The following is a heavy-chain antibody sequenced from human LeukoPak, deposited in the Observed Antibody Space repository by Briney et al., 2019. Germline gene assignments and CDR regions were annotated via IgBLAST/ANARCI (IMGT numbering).Heavy chain of an antibody. J-gene: IGHJ6*03. V-gene: IGHV4-39*01. Sequence: SETLSLTCTVSGGSISSSSYYWGWIRQPPGKGLEWIGSIYYSGSTYYNPSLKSRVTISVDTSKNQFSLKLSSVTAADTAVYYCARRADIVVVPAARESLSLEYYYYYMDVWGKGTTVTVSS. CDR1: GGSISSSSYY. CDR2: IYYSGST. D-gene: IGHD2-2*01. CDR3: ARRADIVVVPAARESLSLEYYYYYMDV.